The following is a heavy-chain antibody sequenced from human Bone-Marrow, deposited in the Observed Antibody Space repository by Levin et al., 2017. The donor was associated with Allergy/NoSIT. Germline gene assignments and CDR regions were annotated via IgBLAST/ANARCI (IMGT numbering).Heavy chain of an antibody. J-gene: IGHJ4*02. D-gene: IGHD6-19*01. CDR1: GGSISTYY. CDR3: ARGGAFIVVAEKHYFDY. CDR2: VYYIGST. V-gene: IGHV4-59*08. Sequence: SETLSLTCTVSGGSISTYYWSWIRQPPGKGLEWIGYVYYIGSTKYNPSLNSRVTISVDTSKNQFSLKLSSVTAADTAVYYCARGGAFIVVAEKHYFDYWGQGTLVTVSS.